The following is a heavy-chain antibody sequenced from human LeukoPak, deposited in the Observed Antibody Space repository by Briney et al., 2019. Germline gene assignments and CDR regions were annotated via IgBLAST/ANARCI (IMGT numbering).Heavy chain of an antibody. D-gene: IGHD5-12*01. V-gene: IGHV4-59*01. Sequence: SETLSLTCTVSGGSINSYYWSWIRQPPGKGLEWIGYVAYSGSTNYNPSLKSRVTISLDTSKNQFSLKLSSVTAADTAVYYCARTVSGYYFNAWGPGTLVTVFS. CDR1: GGSINSYY. CDR2: VAYSGST. CDR3: ARTVSGYYFNA. J-gene: IGHJ5*02.